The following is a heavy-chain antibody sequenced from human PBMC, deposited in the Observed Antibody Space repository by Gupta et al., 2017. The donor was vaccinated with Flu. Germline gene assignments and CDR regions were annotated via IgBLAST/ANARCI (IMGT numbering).Heavy chain of an antibody. J-gene: IGHJ5*02. CDR1: GGSMRSINW. Sequence: QVQLQESGPGLVKPSGTLSLTCAVSGGSMRSINWWSWVRQSPGKGLEWIGEIHHSGATNYNPSLKSRVTISEDTSKNEFSLKLSSVTAADTAVYYGARLETRGAQAWCDPWGPGTLLTVSS. D-gene: IGHD3-10*01. CDR2: IHHSGAT. CDR3: ARLETRGAQAWCDP. V-gene: IGHV4-4*02.